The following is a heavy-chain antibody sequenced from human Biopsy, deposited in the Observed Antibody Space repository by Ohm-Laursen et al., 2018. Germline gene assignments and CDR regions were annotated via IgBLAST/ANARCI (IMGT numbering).Heavy chain of an antibody. D-gene: IGHD4-17*01. CDR1: GATFSNYY. J-gene: IGHJ4*02. CDR3: GNEVYGRDY. V-gene: IGHV4-34*08. CDR2: INQSGET. Sequence: SETLSLTCTVYGATFSNYYWSWIRQPPGKGLEWIGQINQSGETNYNPSLQSRVTISVEASKNQFSLKLRSLTAADTAIYYCGNEVYGRDYWGQGARVTVSS.